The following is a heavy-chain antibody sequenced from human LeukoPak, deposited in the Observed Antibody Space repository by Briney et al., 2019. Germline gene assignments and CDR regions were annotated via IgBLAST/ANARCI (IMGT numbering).Heavy chain of an antibody. D-gene: IGHD5-18*01. CDR1: GGSISSYY. V-gene: IGHV4-59*12. CDR3: ARAVDTAMVTTWYFDL. Sequence: SETLSLTCTVSGGSISSYYWSWIRQPPGKGLEWIGYIYYSGSTNYNPSLKSRVTISVDRSKNQFSLKLSSVTAADTAVYYCARAVDTAMVTTWYFDLWGRGTLVTVSS. J-gene: IGHJ2*01. CDR2: IYYSGST.